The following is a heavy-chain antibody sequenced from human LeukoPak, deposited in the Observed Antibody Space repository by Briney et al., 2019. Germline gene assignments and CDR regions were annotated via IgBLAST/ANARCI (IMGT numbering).Heavy chain of an antibody. CDR3: IVVPAAMWGRYGMDV. J-gene: IGHJ6*02. CDR2: ISSSSSYI. Sequence: GGSLRLSCAASGFTFSSYSMNWVRQAPGKGLEWVSSISSSSSYIYYADSVKGRFTISRDNSKNTLYLQMNSLRAEDTAVYYCIVVPAAMWGRYGMDVWGQGTTVTVSS. V-gene: IGHV3-21*01. D-gene: IGHD2-2*01. CDR1: GFTFSSYS.